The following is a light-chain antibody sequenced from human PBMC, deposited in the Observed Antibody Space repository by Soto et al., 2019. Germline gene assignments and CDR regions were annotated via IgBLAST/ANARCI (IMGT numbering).Light chain of an antibody. J-gene: IGKJ5*01. CDR3: QKANSFPIN. CDR2: GAS. Sequence: EIQITHSPSSVSASVVDRVTITFLASQGISTWLAWYQQKAGKAPNLLIYGASNLHSGVPSRFSGSGSGTNFTLTISSLQPEDFATYYCQKANSFPINFGQGTRLEIK. V-gene: IGKV1-12*01. CDR1: QGISTW.